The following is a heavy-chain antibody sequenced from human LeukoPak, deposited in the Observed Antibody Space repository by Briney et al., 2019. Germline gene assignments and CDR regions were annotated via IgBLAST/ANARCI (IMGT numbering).Heavy chain of an antibody. J-gene: IGHJ4*02. D-gene: IGHD4-17*01. CDR1: GESFSGYY. CDR3: ARAPYALPDY. CDR2: INHSGST. Sequence: SETLSLTCAVYGESFSGYYWSWIRQPPGKGLEWIGEINHSGSTNYNPSLKSRVTIPVDTSKNQFSLKLSSVTAADTAVYYCARAPYALPDYWGQGTLVTVSS. V-gene: IGHV4-34*01.